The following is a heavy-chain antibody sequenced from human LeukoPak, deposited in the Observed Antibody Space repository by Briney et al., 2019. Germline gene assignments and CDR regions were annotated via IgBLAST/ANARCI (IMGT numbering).Heavy chain of an antibody. J-gene: IGHJ4*02. CDR3: ARGTYYDFWSGYYKAYFDY. V-gene: IGHV4-61*02. CDR1: GGSISSGSYY. CDR2: IYTSGST. D-gene: IGHD3-3*01. Sequence: PSETLPLTCTVSGGSISSGSYYWSWIRQPAGKGLEWIGRIYTSGSTNYNPSLKSRVTISVDTSKNQFSLKLSSVTAADTAVYYCARGTYYDFWSGYYKAYFDYWGQGTLVTVSS.